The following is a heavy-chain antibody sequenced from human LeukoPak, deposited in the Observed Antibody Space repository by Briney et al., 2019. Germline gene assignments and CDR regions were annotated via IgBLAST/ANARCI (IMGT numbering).Heavy chain of an antibody. Sequence: GGSLRLSCAASGFTFSSYSMNWVRQAPGKGLEWVSSISSSSSYIYYADSVKGRFTISRDNAKNSLYLQMNSLRAEDTAVYYCARDLRYGDGYSYGLFRYFDYWGQGTLVTVSS. CDR3: ARDLRYGDGYSYGLFRYFDY. CDR2: ISSSSSYI. J-gene: IGHJ4*02. CDR1: GFTFSSYS. D-gene: IGHD5-18*01. V-gene: IGHV3-21*01.